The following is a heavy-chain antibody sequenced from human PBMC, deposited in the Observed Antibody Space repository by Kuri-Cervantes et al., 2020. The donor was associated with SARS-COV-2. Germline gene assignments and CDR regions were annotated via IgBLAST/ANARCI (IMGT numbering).Heavy chain of an antibody. CDR2: INPNSGGT. CDR1: GGTFSSYA. CDR3: ARGEHQLPVDY. V-gene: IGHV1-2*02. D-gene: IGHD2-2*01. Sequence: ASVKVSCKASGGTFSSYAISWVRQAPGQGLEWMGWINPNSGGTNYAQKFQGRVTMTRDTSISTAYMELSRLRSDDTAVYYCARGEHQLPVDYWGQGTRVTVSS. J-gene: IGHJ4*02.